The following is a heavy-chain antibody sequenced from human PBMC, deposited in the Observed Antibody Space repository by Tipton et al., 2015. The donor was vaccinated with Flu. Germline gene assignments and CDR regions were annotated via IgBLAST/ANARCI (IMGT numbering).Heavy chain of an antibody. J-gene: IGHJ5*02. CDR2: TYQRSMWHH. CDR3: ARGSGSGPKDWFDP. CDR1: GDSVSSNVAT. D-gene: IGHD3-10*01. Sequence: LVKPTQTLSLTCVISGDSVSSNVATWNWIRQSPSRGLEWLGKTYQRSMWHHIYAVSLKGRITITPDTSKNQFSLQLNSVTPDDTAVYYCARGSGSGPKDWFDPWGRGTQVTVSA. V-gene: IGHV6-1*01.